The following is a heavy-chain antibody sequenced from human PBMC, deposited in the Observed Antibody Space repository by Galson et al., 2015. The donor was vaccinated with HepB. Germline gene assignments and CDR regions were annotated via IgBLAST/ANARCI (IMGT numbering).Heavy chain of an antibody. CDR2: IWYDGGNK. CDR3: ARARDRIAVTAPFDY. CDR1: GFMFGAYG. Sequence: SLRLSCATSGFMFGAYGMHWVRQAPGKGLEWVAVIWYDGGNKDYADSVKGRFTISRDNSKNTLYLQMNSLRAEDTAVYFCARARDRIAVTAPFDYWGQGTLVTVSS. V-gene: IGHV3-33*01. D-gene: IGHD6-19*01. J-gene: IGHJ4*02.